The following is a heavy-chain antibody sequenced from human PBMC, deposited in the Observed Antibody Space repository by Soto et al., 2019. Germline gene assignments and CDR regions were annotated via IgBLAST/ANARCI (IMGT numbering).Heavy chain of an antibody. D-gene: IGHD3-22*01. Sequence: PXETLSLTCTVAGVSISSGGYSRSWIRQPPGKGLQWIGYIYHRGSTYYNPSLKSRVTISVDRSKNQFSLKLSSVTAADTAVYYWARGGWDYYDSSGYYTYYFDYWGQGKLVTVSS. CDR3: ARGGWDYYDSSGYYTYYFDY. J-gene: IGHJ4*02. CDR1: GVSISSGGYS. CDR2: IYHRGST. V-gene: IGHV4-30-2*01.